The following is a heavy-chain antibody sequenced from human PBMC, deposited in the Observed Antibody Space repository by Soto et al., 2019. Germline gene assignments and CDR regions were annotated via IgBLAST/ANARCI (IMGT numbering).Heavy chain of an antibody. J-gene: IGHJ6*02. CDR1: GFTFSSSG. CDR3: AKDRQADFWRLPSPMDV. V-gene: IGHV3-30*18. D-gene: IGHD3-3*01. CDR2: ISYDGSNK. Sequence: PGGSLRLSCAASGFTFSSSGIHWVRQAPGKGLEWVAVISYDGSNKFYIDSVKGRFTVSRGNSKNTLYLQMSSLRAEDTAVYYCAKDRQADFWRLPSPMDVWGQGTTVTVSS.